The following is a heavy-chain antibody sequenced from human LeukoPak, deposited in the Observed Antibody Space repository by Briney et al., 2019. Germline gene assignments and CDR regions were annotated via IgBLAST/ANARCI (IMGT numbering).Heavy chain of an antibody. Sequence: ASVKVSCKVSGYTLTELSMHWVRQAPGKGLEWMGGFDPEDGETIYAQKFQGRVTMTEDTSTDTAYMELSSLRSEDTAVYYCATPGPVLLWFGELLRWGQGALVTVSS. J-gene: IGHJ4*02. CDR3: ATPGPVLLWFGELLR. CDR2: FDPEDGET. CDR1: GYTLTELS. D-gene: IGHD3-10*01. V-gene: IGHV1-24*01.